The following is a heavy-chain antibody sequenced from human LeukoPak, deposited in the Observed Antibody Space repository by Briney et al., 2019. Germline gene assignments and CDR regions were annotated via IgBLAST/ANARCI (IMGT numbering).Heavy chain of an antibody. D-gene: IGHD1-26*01. CDR3: VRDLGGRSGH. J-gene: IGHJ4*02. Sequence: GGSLRLSCAASGFIFRSNWMHWVRQAPGKGLVWVSRINEDGSTTNHADSVKGRFTISRDNVKNTLYMEMNSLRAEDTAVYYCVRDLGGRSGHWGQGTLVAVSS. V-gene: IGHV3-74*01. CDR2: INEDGSTT. CDR1: GFIFRSNW.